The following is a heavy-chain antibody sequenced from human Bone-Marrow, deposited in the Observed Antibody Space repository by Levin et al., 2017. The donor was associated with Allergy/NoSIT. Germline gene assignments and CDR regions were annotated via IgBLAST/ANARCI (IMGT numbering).Heavy chain of an antibody. Sequence: GGSLRLSCAASGFTFSSYWMHWVRQAPGKGLVWVSRINSDGSSTSYADSVKGRFTISRDNAKNTLYLQMNSLRAEDTAVYYCASWVRYSGYDDPPFGYWGQGTLVTVSS. D-gene: IGHD5-12*01. V-gene: IGHV3-74*01. J-gene: IGHJ4*02. CDR3: ASWVRYSGYDDPPFGY. CDR1: GFTFSSYW. CDR2: INSDGSST.